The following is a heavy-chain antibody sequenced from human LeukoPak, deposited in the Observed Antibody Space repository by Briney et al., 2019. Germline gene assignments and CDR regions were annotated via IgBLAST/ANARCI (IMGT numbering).Heavy chain of an antibody. CDR1: GGSITSSNYY. V-gene: IGHV4-39*07. Sequence: PSETLSLTCTVSGGSITSSNYYWGWIRQPPGKGLEWIGSIYYSGSTYYNPSLKSRVTMSVDTSKNQFSLKLSSVTAADTAVYYCARGMLTGDVGYAFDIWGQGTMVTVSS. D-gene: IGHD7-27*01. CDR3: ARGMLTGDVGYAFDI. CDR2: IYYSGST. J-gene: IGHJ3*02.